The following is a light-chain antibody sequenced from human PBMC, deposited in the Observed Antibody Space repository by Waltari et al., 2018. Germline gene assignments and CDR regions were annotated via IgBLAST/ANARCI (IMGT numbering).Light chain of an antibody. CDR1: QSISTS. J-gene: IGKJ3*01. CDR3: QQSYTAPFT. V-gene: IGKV1-39*01. Sequence: DIQMTQSPPSLSTSVGDRVTITCRATQSISTSLNWYQQKAGKVPNLLIYGASTLERGVPSRFSGSGSGTDFTLTISSLRPEEFAAYYCQQSYTAPFTFGPGTRVDLK. CDR2: GAS.